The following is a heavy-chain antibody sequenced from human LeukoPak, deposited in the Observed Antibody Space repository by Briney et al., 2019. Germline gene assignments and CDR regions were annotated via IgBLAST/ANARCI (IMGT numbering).Heavy chain of an antibody. V-gene: IGHV3-20*01. D-gene: IGHD4-17*01. CDR3: ARVVDDYGDYSRFDY. CDR2: INWNGGST. J-gene: IGHJ4*02. Sequence: PGGSPRHSCSASGFTLVDFGMRWVRQTPRKGRGGGSGINWNGGSTGYADSVKGRFTISRDNAKNSLYLQMNSLRAEDTALYHCARVVDDYGDYSRFDYWGQGTLVTVSS. CDR1: GFTLVDFG.